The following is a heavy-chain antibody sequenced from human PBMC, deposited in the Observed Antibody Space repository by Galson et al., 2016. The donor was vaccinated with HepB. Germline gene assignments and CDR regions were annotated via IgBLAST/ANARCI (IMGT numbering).Heavy chain of an antibody. CDR3: ARGLAPSEAIVQSPDY. J-gene: IGHJ4*02. Sequence: SETLSLTCTVSGGSMRGIYWSWIRQAPGKGLEVIGYIYYSGRTNYRPSLTSRVTISADTSRNQFSLKLTSVTPADTGVYYCARGLAPSEAIVQSPDYWGQGILITVS. CDR1: GGSMRGIY. D-gene: IGHD3-16*02. CDR2: IYYSGRT. V-gene: IGHV4-59*01.